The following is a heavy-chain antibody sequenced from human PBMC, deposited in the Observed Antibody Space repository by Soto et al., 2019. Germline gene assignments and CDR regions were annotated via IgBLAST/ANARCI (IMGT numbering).Heavy chain of an antibody. CDR2: IDHSGTT. CDR3: ARGKFYAFDI. V-gene: IGHV4-4*02. Sequence: QVQLQESGPGLVKPSGTLSLTCAVSGVSISIPNWWAWVRQAPGKGLEWIGEIDHSGTTNYNPSLNRRVPIALDRSQNQFSLRLTSVAAADTAVYFCARGKFYAFDIWGQGTMVTVSS. CDR1: GVSISIPNW. J-gene: IGHJ3*02.